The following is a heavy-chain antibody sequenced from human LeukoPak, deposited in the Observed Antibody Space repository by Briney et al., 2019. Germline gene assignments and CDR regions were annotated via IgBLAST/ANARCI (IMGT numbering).Heavy chain of an antibody. CDR3: AKDHAYWYYFDY. CDR2: ISGSGGST. D-gene: IGHD2-8*02. V-gene: IGHV3-23*01. Sequence: GGSLRLSCAASGFTFDSYAMTWVRQAPGKGLEWVSAISGSGGSTYYADSVKGRFTISRDNSKNTLYLQMNSLRAEDTAVYYCAKDHAYWYYFDYWGQGTLVTVSS. CDR1: GFTFDSYA. J-gene: IGHJ4*02.